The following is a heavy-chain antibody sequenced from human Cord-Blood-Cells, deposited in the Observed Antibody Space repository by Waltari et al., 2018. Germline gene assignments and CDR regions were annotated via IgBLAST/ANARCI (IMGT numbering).Heavy chain of an antibody. Sequence: QVQLQQWGAGLLKPSETLSLTCAVYGGSFSGYYWSWIRKPPGTGLEWIGEINHSGSTNYNPSLKSRVTISVDTSKNQFSLKLSSVTAADTAVYYCARGRRDIVVVPAAIWFDPWGQGTLVTVSS. CDR1: GGSFSGYY. CDR3: ARGRRDIVVVPAAIWFDP. J-gene: IGHJ5*02. CDR2: INHSGST. V-gene: IGHV4-34*01. D-gene: IGHD2-2*01.